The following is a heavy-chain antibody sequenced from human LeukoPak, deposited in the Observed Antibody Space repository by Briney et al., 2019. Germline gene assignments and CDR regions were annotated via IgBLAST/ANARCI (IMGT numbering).Heavy chain of an antibody. J-gene: IGHJ4*02. V-gene: IGHV3-74*01. CDR2: INRDGSST. CDR1: GFTFSSYW. D-gene: IGHD6-13*01. CDR3: ARDLGQQLVLAFDY. Sequence: GGSLRLSCAASGFTFSSYWMHWVRQAPGKGLVWVSRINRDGSSTSYADSVKGRFTISRDNAKNTMYLQMNSLRAEDTAVYYCARDLGQQLVLAFDYWGQGTLVTVSS.